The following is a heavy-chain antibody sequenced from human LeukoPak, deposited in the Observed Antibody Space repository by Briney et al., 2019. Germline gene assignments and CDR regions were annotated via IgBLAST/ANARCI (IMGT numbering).Heavy chain of an antibody. CDR2: IIPIFGTA. CDR3: ARGGYGDYRNWFDP. D-gene: IGHD4-17*01. J-gene: IGHJ5*02. CDR1: GGTFSSYA. V-gene: IGHV1-69*13. Sequence: EASVKVSCKASGGTFSSYAISWVRQAPGQGLEWMGGIIPIFGTANYAQKFQGRVTITADESTSTAYMELSSLRSEDTAVYYCARGGYGDYRNWFDPWGQGTLVTVSS.